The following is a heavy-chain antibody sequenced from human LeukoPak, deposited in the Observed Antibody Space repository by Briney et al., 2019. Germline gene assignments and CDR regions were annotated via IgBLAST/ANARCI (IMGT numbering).Heavy chain of an antibody. CDR1: GFTFSSYS. CDR3: ARGGRGSGSYRGLIDY. D-gene: IGHD1-26*01. Sequence: GGSLRLSCAASGFTFSSYSMNWVRQAPGKGLEWVSSISSSSSYIYYADSAKGRFTISRDNAKNSLYLQMNSLRAEDTAVYYCARGGRGSGSYRGLIDYWGQGTLVTVSS. V-gene: IGHV3-21*01. J-gene: IGHJ4*02. CDR2: ISSSSSYI.